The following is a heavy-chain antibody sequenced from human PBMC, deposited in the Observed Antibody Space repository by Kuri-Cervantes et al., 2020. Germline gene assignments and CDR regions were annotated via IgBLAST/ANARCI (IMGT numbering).Heavy chain of an antibody. J-gene: IGHJ6*02. V-gene: IGHV4-34*01. CDR3: ARGPYYYDSSGYYYDYYYYGMDV. D-gene: IGHD3-22*01. CDR2: INHSGST. CDR1: GGAFSGYY. Sequence: GSLRLSCAVYGGAFSGYYWSWIRQPPGKGLEWIGEINHSGSTNYNPSLKSRVTISVDKSKNQFSLKLSSVTAADTAAYYCARGPYYYDSSGYYYDYYYYGMDVWGQGTTVTVSS.